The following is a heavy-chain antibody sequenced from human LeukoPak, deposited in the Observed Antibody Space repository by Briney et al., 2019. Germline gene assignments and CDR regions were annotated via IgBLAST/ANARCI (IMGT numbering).Heavy chain of an antibody. CDR2: IEQDGNEI. V-gene: IGHV3-7*05. CDR1: GFSFSSYW. D-gene: IGHD3-22*01. J-gene: IGHJ4*02. Sequence: GGSLRLSCAASGFSFSSYWLSWVRQAPGKGLEWVANIEQDGNEIYYVESVKGRFTISRDNSKNTLYLQMNSLRAEDTAVYYCATTITMIVVVIPYPFDYWGQGTLVTVSS. CDR3: ATTITMIVVVIPYPFDY.